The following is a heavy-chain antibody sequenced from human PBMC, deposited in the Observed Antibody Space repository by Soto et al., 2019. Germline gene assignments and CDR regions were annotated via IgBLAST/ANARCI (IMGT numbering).Heavy chain of an antibody. J-gene: IGHJ4*02. D-gene: IGHD2-15*01. CDR3: AKDRIGEFVC. V-gene: IGHV3-30*18. CDR1: GFTFSSYG. CDR2: ISYDGSNK. Sequence: GGSLRLSCAASGFTFSSYGMHWVRQAPDKGLEWVAVISYDGSNKYYADSVKGRFTISRDNSKNTLYLQINSLRAEDTAVYYCAKDRIGEFVCWGQGTLVTVSS.